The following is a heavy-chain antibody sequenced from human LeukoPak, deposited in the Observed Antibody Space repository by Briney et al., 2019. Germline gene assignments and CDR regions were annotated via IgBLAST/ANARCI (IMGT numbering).Heavy chain of an antibody. Sequence: ASVKVSCKGSGYHFTDYHLHWVRQAPGQGLEVMGRINVDSGATHYAQKVQGRVTMTRDTSISTAYMELRRVTSDDTAVYYCAALGSTMEGRIDPWGQGTPVTVSS. CDR1: GYHFTDYH. J-gene: IGHJ5*02. V-gene: IGHV1-2*02. CDR2: INVDSGAT. CDR3: AALGSTMEGRIDP. D-gene: IGHD3-10*01.